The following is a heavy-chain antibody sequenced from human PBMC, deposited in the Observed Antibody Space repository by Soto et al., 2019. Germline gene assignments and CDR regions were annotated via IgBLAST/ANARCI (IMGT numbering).Heavy chain of an antibody. Sequence: ASVKVSCNTSGYTFTSYGISWVRQAPGQGLEWMGWISPYNGDTNYAQKLQGRVTMTTDTSTSTAYMELRSLRSDDTAVYYCVRHCSSTSCDHYFDYWGQGTLVTVSS. J-gene: IGHJ4*02. CDR1: GYTFTSYG. D-gene: IGHD2-2*01. V-gene: IGHV1-18*04. CDR2: ISPYNGDT. CDR3: VRHCSSTSCDHYFDY.